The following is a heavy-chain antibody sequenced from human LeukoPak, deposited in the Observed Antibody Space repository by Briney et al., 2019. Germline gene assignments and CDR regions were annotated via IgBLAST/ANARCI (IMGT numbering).Heavy chain of an antibody. D-gene: IGHD5-18*01. CDR3: ARDRGLWIQLWLVFDY. J-gene: IGHJ4*02. Sequence: PGGSLRLSCAASGFTFSSYAMSWVRQAPGKGLEWVSYISSSGSTIYYADSVKGRFTISRDNAKNSLYLQMNSLRAEDTAVYYWARDRGLWIQLWLVFDYWGQGTLVTVSS. CDR1: GFTFSSYA. CDR2: ISSSGSTI. V-gene: IGHV3-48*04.